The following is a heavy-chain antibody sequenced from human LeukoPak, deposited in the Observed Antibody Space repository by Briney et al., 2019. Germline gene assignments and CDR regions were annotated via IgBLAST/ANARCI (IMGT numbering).Heavy chain of an antibody. Sequence: ASVKVSCKASGYTFTSYDIIWVRQATGQGIEWMGWMNPNSGNTGYAQKFQGRVTMTRNTSISTAYMELSSLRSDDTAVYYCARSGWLRAFDIWGQGTMVTVSS. V-gene: IGHV1-8*01. CDR3: ARSGWLRAFDI. CDR1: GYTFTSYD. CDR2: MNPNSGNT. J-gene: IGHJ3*02. D-gene: IGHD5-12*01.